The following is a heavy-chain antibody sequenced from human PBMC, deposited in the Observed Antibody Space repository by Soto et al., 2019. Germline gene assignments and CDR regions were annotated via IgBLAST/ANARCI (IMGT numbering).Heavy chain of an antibody. CDR3: AKPQSGYYIHYYYYYGMDV. J-gene: IGHJ6*02. Sequence: EVQLLESGGGLVQPGGSLRLSCAASGFTFNNYAMSWVRQAPGKGLEWVSGVSGSGSSTYYADSVKSRFTISRDNSKNTLYLQMSSLRAEDTAVYYCAKPQSGYYIHYYYYYGMDVWGQGTTVTVSS. CDR1: GFTFNNYA. V-gene: IGHV3-23*01. D-gene: IGHD3-3*01. CDR2: VSGSGSST.